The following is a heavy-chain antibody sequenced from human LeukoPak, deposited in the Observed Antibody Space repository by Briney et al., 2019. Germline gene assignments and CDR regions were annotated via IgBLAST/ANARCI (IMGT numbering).Heavy chain of an antibody. D-gene: IGHD3-22*01. J-gene: IGHJ4*02. CDR1: GDSISSYY. CDR2: IYTSGST. V-gene: IGHV4-4*07. CDR3: TRHGSHGPRYYDSSGYYVDY. Sequence: SETLSLTCTVSGDSISSYYWSWIRQPAGRGLEWIGRIYTSGSTNYNPSLKSRVTMSVDTSKNQFSLKLSSVTAADTAVYYCTRHGSHGPRYYDSSGYYVDYWGQGTLVTVSS.